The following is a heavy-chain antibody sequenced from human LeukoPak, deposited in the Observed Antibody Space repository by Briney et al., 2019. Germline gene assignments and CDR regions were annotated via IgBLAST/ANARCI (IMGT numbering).Heavy chain of an antibody. D-gene: IGHD2-2*01. CDR1: GGSISSGDYY. CDR3: AREPIVEVPPDY. V-gene: IGHV4-30-4*01. CDR2: IYYSGST. Sequence: SETLSLTCTVSGGSISSGDYYWSWIRQPPGKGLEWIGYIYYSGSTYYNPSLKSRVTISVDTSKNQFSLKLSSVTAVDTAVYYCAREPIVEVPPDYWGQGTLVTVSS. J-gene: IGHJ4*02.